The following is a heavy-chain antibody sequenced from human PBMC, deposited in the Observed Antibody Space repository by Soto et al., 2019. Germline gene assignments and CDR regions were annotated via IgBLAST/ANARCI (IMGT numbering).Heavy chain of an antibody. CDR2: ISGSGGST. CDR3: ARDVLRFFRDWFDP. V-gene: IGHV3-23*01. J-gene: IGHJ5*02. CDR1: GFTFSSYA. D-gene: IGHD3-3*01. Sequence: GESLKISCAASGFTFSSYAMSWVRQAPGKGLEWVSAISGSGGSTYYADSVKGRFTISRDNSKNTLYLQMNSLRAEDTAVYYCARDVLRFFRDWFDPWGQGTLVTVSS.